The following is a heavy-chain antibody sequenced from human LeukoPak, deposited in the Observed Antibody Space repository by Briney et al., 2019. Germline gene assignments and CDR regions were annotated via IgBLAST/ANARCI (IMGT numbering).Heavy chain of an antibody. D-gene: IGHD3-10*01. CDR3: ARDQATMIRNGFDV. CDR1: GFTFSSNY. CDR2: IYGGGKT. Sequence: GGSLRPSCAASGFTFSSNYMNWVRQAPGKGLEWVSVIYGGGKTYYADSVKGRFTLSRDNSKNMLFLQMNGLRVEDTAVYYCARDQATMIRNGFDVWGQGTTVTVSS. V-gene: IGHV3-53*01. J-gene: IGHJ6*02.